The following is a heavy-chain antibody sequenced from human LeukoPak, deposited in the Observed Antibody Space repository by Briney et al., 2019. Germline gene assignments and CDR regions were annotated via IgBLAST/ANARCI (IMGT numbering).Heavy chain of an antibody. CDR3: AKGGDYYYYMDV. J-gene: IGHJ6*03. Sequence: GGSLRLSCAASGFTFDDYAMHWVRQAPGKGLEWVSGISWNSGSIGYADSVKGRFTTSRDNAKNSLYLQMNSLRAEDTALYYCAKGGDYYYYMDVWGKGTTVTVSS. CDR1: GFTFDDYA. CDR2: ISWNSGSI. V-gene: IGHV3-9*01.